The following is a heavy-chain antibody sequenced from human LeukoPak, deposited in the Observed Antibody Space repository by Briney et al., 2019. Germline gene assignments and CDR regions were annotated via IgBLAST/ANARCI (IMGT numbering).Heavy chain of an antibody. V-gene: IGHV1-46*01. J-gene: IGHJ6*04. CDR3: ASNLRELVRFSYYYYGMDV. CDR1: GYTFTSYY. D-gene: IGHD6-13*01. CDR2: INPSGGST. Sequence: ASVKVSCKASGYTFTSYYTHWVRQAPGQGLEWMGIINPSGGSTSYAQKFQGRVTMTRDTSTSTVYMELSSLRSEDTAVYYCASNLRELVRFSYYYYGMDVWGKGTTVTVSS.